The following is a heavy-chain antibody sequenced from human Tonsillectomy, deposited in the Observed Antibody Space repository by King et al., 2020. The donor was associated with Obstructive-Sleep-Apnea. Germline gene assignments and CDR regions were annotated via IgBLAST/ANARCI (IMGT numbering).Heavy chain of an antibody. CDR2: MNPNSGNT. Sequence: VQLVESGAEVKKPGASVKVSCKASGYNFTRFEIDWVRQATGQGLEWMGWMNPNSGNTGYAQKFQGRVTMTRNTSISTAYMELSSLRSDDTAVYYCAGGTRAFDSWGQGTLVTVSS. J-gene: IGHJ4*02. CDR3: AGGTRAFDS. CDR1: GYNFTRFE. V-gene: IGHV1-8*01.